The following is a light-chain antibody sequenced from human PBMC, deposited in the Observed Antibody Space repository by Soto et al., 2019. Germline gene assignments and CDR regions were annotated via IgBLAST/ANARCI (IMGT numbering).Light chain of an antibody. J-gene: IGKJ1*01. CDR1: QSMIGW. Sequence: EIHMTQSPATLSSSLGERATISCRASQSMIGWLAWYQQKPGKAPELLIYDASNLNSGVSSRFSGSGSGTDFTLTISRLQPEDVATYYCHQRSKWSSTFGQGTKVDIK. V-gene: IGKV1-5*01. CDR3: HQRSKWSST. CDR2: DAS.